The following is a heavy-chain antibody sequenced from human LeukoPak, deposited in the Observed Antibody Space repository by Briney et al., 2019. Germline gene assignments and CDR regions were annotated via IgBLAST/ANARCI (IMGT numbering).Heavy chain of an antibody. V-gene: IGHV3-23*01. J-gene: IGHJ4*02. Sequence: GGSLRLSCAASGFTFSNYAMSWVRQAPGKGLEWVSSLNGRGDSPYYADSVKGRFTISRDNSNNTLFLQMNGLRPEDTAVYYCATDLGPQLGYDSWGQGTLVTVSS. CDR3: ATDLGPQLGYDS. D-gene: IGHD1-1*01. CDR1: GFTFSNYA. CDR2: LNGRGDSP.